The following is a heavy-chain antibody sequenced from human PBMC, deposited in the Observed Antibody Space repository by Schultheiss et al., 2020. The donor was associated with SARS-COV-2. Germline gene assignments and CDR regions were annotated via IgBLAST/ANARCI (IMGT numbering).Heavy chain of an antibody. CDR1: GFTFSNAW. V-gene: IGHV3-15*01. CDR2: IKSKTDGGTT. J-gene: IGHJ4*02. D-gene: IGHD3-9*01. CDR3: ARGHAGYPGYYQYYFDY. Sequence: GGSLRLSCAASGFTFSNAWMSWVRQAPGKGLEWVGRIKSKTDGGTTDYAAPVKGRFTISRDDSKNTLYLQMNSLRAEDTAVYYCARGHAGYPGYYQYYFDYWGQGTLVTVSS.